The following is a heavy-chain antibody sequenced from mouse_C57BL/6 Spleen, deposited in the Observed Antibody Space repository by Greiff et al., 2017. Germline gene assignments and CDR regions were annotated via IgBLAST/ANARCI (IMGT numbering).Heavy chain of an antibody. CDR3: ARTYYDYGYAMDY. Sequence: EVHLVESGGGLVKPGGSLKLSCAASGFTFSDYGMHWVRQAPEKGLEWVAYISSGSSTIYYADTVKGRFTISRDNAKNTLFLQMTSLRSEDTAMYYCARTYYDYGYAMDYWGQGTSVTVSS. CDR2: ISSGSSTI. D-gene: IGHD2-4*01. CDR1: GFTFSDYG. J-gene: IGHJ4*01. V-gene: IGHV5-17*01.